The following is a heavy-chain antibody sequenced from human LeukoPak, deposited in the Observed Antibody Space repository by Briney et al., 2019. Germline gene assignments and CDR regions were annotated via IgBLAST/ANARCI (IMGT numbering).Heavy chain of an antibody. V-gene: IGHV3-23*01. CDR1: GFTFSSYA. CDR3: ARAERVAAAGMRGPYYYYYMDV. J-gene: IGHJ6*03. D-gene: IGHD6-13*01. Sequence: GGSLRLSCAASGFTFSSYAMSWVRQAPGKGLEWVSAISGSGGSTYYADSVKGRFTISRDNSKNTLYLQMNSLRAEDTAVYYCARAERVAAAGMRGPYYYYYMDVWGKGTTVTISS. CDR2: ISGSGGST.